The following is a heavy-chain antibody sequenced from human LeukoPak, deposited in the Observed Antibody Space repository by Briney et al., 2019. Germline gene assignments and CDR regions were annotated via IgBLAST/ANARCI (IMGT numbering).Heavy chain of an antibody. CDR3: ARGYCNGGDCYFAD. Sequence: PGGSLRLSCAASGFTFDDYAMNWVRQAPGKGLEWVSGIKWNGAGTDYADSVRGRFTISRDNAKNSLYLQMSSLRAEDTAVYYCARGYCNGGDCYFADWGQGTLVTVSS. CDR2: IKWNGAGT. CDR1: GFTFDDYA. J-gene: IGHJ4*02. D-gene: IGHD2-8*02. V-gene: IGHV3-20*04.